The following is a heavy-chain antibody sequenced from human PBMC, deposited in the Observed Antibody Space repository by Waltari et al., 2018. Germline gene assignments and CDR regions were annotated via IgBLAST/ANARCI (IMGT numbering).Heavy chain of an antibody. V-gene: IGHV3-21*01. CDR1: GFSFNSYS. Sequence: EVQLVESGGGLVKPGGSLRLSCAASGFSFNSYSMIWVRQAPGKGLEWVSYINYNGNYKYYADSVTGRFTISRDGATNSLYLQMTNLRVEDTAVYYCAKGDTLTTRFFDPWGQGTLVTVSS. CDR3: AKGDTLTTRFFDP. J-gene: IGHJ5*02. D-gene: IGHD4-17*01. CDR2: INYNGNYK.